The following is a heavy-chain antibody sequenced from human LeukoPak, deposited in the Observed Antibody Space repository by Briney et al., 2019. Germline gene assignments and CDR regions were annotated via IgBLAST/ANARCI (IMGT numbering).Heavy chain of an antibody. D-gene: IGHD6-13*01. V-gene: IGHV3-11*04. CDR3: ARRISWNLYYIDY. CDR2: IRCIGIKP. J-gene: IGHJ4*02. Sequence: PGLSLRLSCAASGFTFSDYYMSWIRQAPGKGLEWVSYIRCIGIKPNFADSVNGRFTISRRHAKNSLYLQMNSLKAEDTAVYSCARRISWNLYYIDYWGQGSLVTV. CDR1: GFTFSDYY.